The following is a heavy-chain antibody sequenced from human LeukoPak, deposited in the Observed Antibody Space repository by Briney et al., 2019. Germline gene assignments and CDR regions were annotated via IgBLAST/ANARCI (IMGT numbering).Heavy chain of an antibody. D-gene: IGHD5-12*01. Sequence: SETLSLTCTVSGVSISSSNSYWSWVRQPAGKGLEWIGRINSSGNTRYNPSLKSRVTMSVDTSKNQFSLKLTSVTAADTAVYFCARGLAAAYDYNWFDPWGQGTLVTVSS. CDR2: INSSGNT. V-gene: IGHV4-61*02. CDR1: GVSISSSNSY. J-gene: IGHJ5*02. CDR3: ARGLAAAYDYNWFDP.